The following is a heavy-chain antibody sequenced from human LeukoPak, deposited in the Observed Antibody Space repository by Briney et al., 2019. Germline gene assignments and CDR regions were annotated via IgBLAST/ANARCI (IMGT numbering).Heavy chain of an antibody. CDR3: ARRRTIYSGYDN. CDR2: IYYSGST. CDR1: GGSISSYY. Sequence: SETLSLTCTVSGGSISSYYWSWIRQPPGKGLKWIGYIYYSGSTNYNPSLKSRVTISVDTSKNQFSLKLSSVTAADTAVYYCARRRTIYSGYDNWGQGTLVTVSS. V-gene: IGHV4-59*08. J-gene: IGHJ4*02. D-gene: IGHD5-12*01.